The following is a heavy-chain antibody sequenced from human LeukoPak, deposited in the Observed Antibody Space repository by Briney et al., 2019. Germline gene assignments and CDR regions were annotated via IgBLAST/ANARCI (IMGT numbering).Heavy chain of an antibody. CDR1: GYTFTSYG. V-gene: IGHV1-18*01. D-gene: IGHD6-19*01. J-gene: IGHJ4*02. CDR3: ARRGTAVACDY. Sequence: ASVKVSCKASGYTFTSYGISWVRQAPGQGLEWMGWISAYNGNTNYAQKLQGRVTMTTDTSTSTANMELRSLRSDDTAVYYCARRGTAVACDYWGQGTLVTVSS. CDR2: ISAYNGNT.